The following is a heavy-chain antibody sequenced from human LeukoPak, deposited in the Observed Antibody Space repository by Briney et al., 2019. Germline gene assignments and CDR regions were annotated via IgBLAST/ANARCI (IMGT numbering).Heavy chain of an antibody. J-gene: IGHJ4*02. D-gene: IGHD5-18*01. CDR1: GFTFSSYW. Sequence: PGGSLRLSCAASGFTFSSYWMSWVRQAPGKGLEWVANIKQDGSEKYYVDSVKGRFTISRDNAKNSLYLQMNSLRAEDTAVYYCARDPWWGHSYGVKGHAYYFDYWGQGTLVTVSS. CDR3: ARDPWWGHSYGVKGHAYYFDY. CDR2: IKQDGSEK. V-gene: IGHV3-7*01.